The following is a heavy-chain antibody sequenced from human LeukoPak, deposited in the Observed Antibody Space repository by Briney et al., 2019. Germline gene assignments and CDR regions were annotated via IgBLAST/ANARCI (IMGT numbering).Heavy chain of an antibody. Sequence: PSETLSLTCAVYGGSFSGYYWSWIRQPPGKGLEWIGEINHSGSTNYNPSLKSRVTISVDTSKNQFSLKLSSVTAADTAVYYCARRNYYDSSGLGNVNDAFDIWGQGTMVTVSS. V-gene: IGHV4-34*01. J-gene: IGHJ3*02. D-gene: IGHD3-22*01. CDR1: GGSFSGYY. CDR2: INHSGST. CDR3: ARRNYYDSSGLGNVNDAFDI.